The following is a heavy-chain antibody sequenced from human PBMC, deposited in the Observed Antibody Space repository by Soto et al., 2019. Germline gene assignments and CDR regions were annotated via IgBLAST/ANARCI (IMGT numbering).Heavy chain of an antibody. D-gene: IGHD6-19*01. CDR2: ISSSCSNI. CDR1: GVTFSDAS. Sequence: PGGSRRLCCAPSGVTFSDASMSWXRHSPGRGLEXVSYISSSCSNIHYADSVXGRFTISRDKAKNSLYLQMKSLRAEDTAVYYCARVAAVAGTTGDYWGQGALVTVSS. J-gene: IGHJ4*02. V-gene: IGHV3-11*01. CDR3: ARVAAVAGTTGDY.